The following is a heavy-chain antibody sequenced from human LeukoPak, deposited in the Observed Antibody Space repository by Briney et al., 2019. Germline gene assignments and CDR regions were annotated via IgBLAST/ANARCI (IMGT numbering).Heavy chain of an antibody. V-gene: IGHV3-30-3*01. CDR1: GFTFSTYA. J-gene: IGHJ4*02. Sequence: GSLRLSCAASGFTFSTYAMHWVRQALGKGLEWVAVISYDGSKKDYADSVKGRFSISRDNSKNTLYLQMNSLRAADTTVYYCARELLGAFDYWGQGTLVTVSS. CDR2: ISYDGSKK. CDR3: ARELLGAFDY. D-gene: IGHD7-27*01.